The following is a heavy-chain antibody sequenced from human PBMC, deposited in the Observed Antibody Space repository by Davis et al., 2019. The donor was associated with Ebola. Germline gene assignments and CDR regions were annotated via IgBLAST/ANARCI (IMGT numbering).Heavy chain of an antibody. CDR1: GFTFRSYA. V-gene: IGHV3-30*18. D-gene: IGHD1-14*01. CDR2: ISYDGSKE. CDR3: AKQYFGNFSDS. J-gene: IGHJ4*02. Sequence: GESLKISCAASGFTFRSYAMHWVRQAPGKGPEWVAMISYDGSKEEYVDSVKGRFTISRENSKNTLFLQMNSLRPEDLAIYYCAKQYFGNFSDSWGQGALVTVSS.